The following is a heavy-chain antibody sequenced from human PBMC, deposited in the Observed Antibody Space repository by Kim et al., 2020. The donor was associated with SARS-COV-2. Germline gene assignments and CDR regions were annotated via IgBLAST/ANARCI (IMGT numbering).Heavy chain of an antibody. CDR1: GFTFSSYA. CDR2: ISYDGSNK. Sequence: GGSLRLSCAASGFTFSSYAMHWVRQAPGKGLEWVAVISYDGSNKYYADSVKGRFTISRDNSKNTLYLQMNSLRAEDTAVYYCARDKLNSGYDFLGWGDYYCYGRDVWGQGTTVTVSS. CDR3: ARDKLNSGYDFLGWGDYYCYGRDV. J-gene: IGHJ6*02. V-gene: IGHV3-30-3*01. D-gene: IGHD5-12*01.